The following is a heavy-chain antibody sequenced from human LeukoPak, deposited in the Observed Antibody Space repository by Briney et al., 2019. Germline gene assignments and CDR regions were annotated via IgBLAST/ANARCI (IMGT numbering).Heavy chain of an antibody. J-gene: IGHJ5*02. Sequence: ASVKVSCKASGYTFTIYDINWVRQATGQGLEWMGWMNPNSGNTGYAQKFQGRVTMTRDTSISTAYMELSSLRSEDTAVYYCARVPRRGDRFDPWGQGTLVTVSS. CDR2: MNPNSGNT. D-gene: IGHD3-10*01. CDR1: GYTFTIYD. V-gene: IGHV1-8*01. CDR3: ARVPRRGDRFDP.